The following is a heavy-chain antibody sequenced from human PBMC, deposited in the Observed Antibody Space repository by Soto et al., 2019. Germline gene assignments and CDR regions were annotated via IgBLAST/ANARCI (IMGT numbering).Heavy chain of an antibody. CDR3: AKDWSGYQLLRYYYYGMDV. D-gene: IGHD2-2*01. Sequence: GGSLRLSCAASGFTFSSYGMHWVRPAPGKGLEWVAVISYDGSNKYYADSVKGRFTISRDNSKNTLYLQMNSLRAEDTAVYYCAKDWSGYQLLRYYYYGMDVWGQGTTVTVSS. CDR2: ISYDGSNK. J-gene: IGHJ6*02. CDR1: GFTFSSYG. V-gene: IGHV3-30*18.